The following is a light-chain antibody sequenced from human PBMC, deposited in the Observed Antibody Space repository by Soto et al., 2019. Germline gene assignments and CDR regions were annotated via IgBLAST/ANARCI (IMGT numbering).Light chain of an antibody. J-gene: IGLJ1*01. CDR1: SSNNGAGYD. CDR3: QSYDSSLSAPYV. Sequence: VLTPAPPMSWSPGAGGTVSRPGGSSNNGAGYDVHWYQQLPGTAPKLLIYGNNNRPSGVPDRFSGSKSGTSASLAITGLQAEDEADYYCQSYDSSLSAPYVFGTGTKVTVL. CDR2: GNN. V-gene: IGLV1-40*01.